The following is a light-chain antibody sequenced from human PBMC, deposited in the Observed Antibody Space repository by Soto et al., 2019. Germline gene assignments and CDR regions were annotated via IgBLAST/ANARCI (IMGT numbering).Light chain of an antibody. V-gene: IGKV3D-15*01. CDR3: QQYHNWPTKIK. J-gene: IGKJ1*01. Sequence: EIVLKQAPCTLSVSPSEIPPLSCRVSQSVSSNFLAWYQEKLGQAPRLLIYGASKRATGIPDRFSGSGSGTEFTLTISSLQAEDFAVYYCQQYHNWPTKIKFGQGTKVDIK. CDR2: GAS. CDR1: QSVSSN.